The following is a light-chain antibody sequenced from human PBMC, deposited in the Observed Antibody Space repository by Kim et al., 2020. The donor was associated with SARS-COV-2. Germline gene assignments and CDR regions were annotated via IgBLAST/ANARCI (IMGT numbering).Light chain of an antibody. CDR3: QQYNTYPYT. Sequence: DIQMTQSPSTLSASIGDRVTITCRASQSIGTWLALYQQKPGNAPNLLIYKASSLHSGAPSRVSGSGSGTEFTLTISSLQPDDFATYYCQQYNTYPYTFGQGTKLEI. CDR1: QSIGTW. V-gene: IGKV1-5*03. J-gene: IGKJ2*01. CDR2: KAS.